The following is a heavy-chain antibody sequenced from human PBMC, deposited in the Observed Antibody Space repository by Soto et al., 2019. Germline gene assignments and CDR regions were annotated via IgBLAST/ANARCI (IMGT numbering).Heavy chain of an antibody. D-gene: IGHD3-9*01. J-gene: IGHJ6*02. Sequence: SETLSLTCTVSGGSISSGDYYWSWIRQPPGKGLEWIGYIYYSGSTYYNPSLKSRVTISVDTSKNQFSLKLSSVTAADTAVYYCARGPDILTGYPYYGMDVWGQGTTVTVSS. CDR1: GGSISSGDYY. CDR3: ARGPDILTGYPYYGMDV. CDR2: IYYSGST. V-gene: IGHV4-30-4*01.